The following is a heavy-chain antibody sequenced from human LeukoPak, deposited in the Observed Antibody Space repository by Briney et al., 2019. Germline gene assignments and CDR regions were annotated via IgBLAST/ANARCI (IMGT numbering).Heavy chain of an antibody. CDR2: INHSGST. Sequence: SETLSHTCAVYGGSFSGYYWSWIRQPPGKGLERIGEINHSGSTNYNPSLKSRGTISVDTSKNQCFLKLSSVTAADTAVYYCARVCYDFWSGYYRTNWFDPWGQGTLVTVSS. J-gene: IGHJ5*02. D-gene: IGHD3-3*01. CDR1: GGSFSGYY. CDR3: ARVCYDFWSGYYRTNWFDP. V-gene: IGHV4-34*01.